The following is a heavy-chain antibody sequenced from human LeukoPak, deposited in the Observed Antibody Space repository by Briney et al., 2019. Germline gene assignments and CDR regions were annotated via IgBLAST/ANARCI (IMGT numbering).Heavy chain of an antibody. Sequence: GGSLRLSCAASGFTFSSYGMSWVRQAPGQGLERVSAISGSGGSTYYADSAKGRFTISRDNSKNTLYLQMNRLRAENTAVYYFSKSIQWELLPVDYWGQGTLVSVCS. CDR2: ISGSGGST. CDR3: SKSIQWELLPVDY. V-gene: IGHV3-23*01. CDR1: GFTFSSYG. D-gene: IGHD1-26*01. J-gene: IGHJ4*02.